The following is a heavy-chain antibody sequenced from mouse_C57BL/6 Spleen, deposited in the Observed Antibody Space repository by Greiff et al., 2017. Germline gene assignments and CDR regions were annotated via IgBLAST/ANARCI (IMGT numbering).Heavy chain of an antibody. CDR2: IYPGSGST. Sequence: QVQLQQPGAELVKPGASVKMSCKASGYTFTSYWITWVKQRPGQGLEWIGDIYPGSGSTNYNEKFKSKATLTVDTSSRTAYMQLSSLTSEDSAVXYCGRRSYDYGYYARDYWGQGTSVTVSS. J-gene: IGHJ4*01. D-gene: IGHD2-4*01. V-gene: IGHV1-55*01. CDR3: GRRSYDYGYYARDY. CDR1: GYTFTSYW.